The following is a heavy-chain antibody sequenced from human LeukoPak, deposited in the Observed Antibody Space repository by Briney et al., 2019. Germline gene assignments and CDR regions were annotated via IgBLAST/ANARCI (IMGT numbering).Heavy chain of an antibody. CDR3: AELGITMIGGV. D-gene: IGHD3-10*02. J-gene: IGHJ6*04. Sequence: GGSLRLSCAASGFTFSSYEMNWVRQAPGKGLEWVSYVSSSGSTIYYADSVKGRFTISRDNAKNSLYLQMNSLRAEDTAVYYCAELGITMIGGVWGKGTTVTISS. V-gene: IGHV3-48*03. CDR2: VSSSGSTI. CDR1: GFTFSSYE.